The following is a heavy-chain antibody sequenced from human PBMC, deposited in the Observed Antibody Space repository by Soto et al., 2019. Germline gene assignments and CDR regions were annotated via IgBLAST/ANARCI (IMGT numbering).Heavy chain of an antibody. J-gene: IGHJ6*03. Sequence: ASVKVSCKASGYTFTSYGISWVRQAPGQGLEWMGWISAYNGNTNYAQKLQGRVTMTTNTSTSTAYMELSSLRSEDTAVYYCARGGHYDFFFFNSTYYSYDIVLSGKGT. CDR2: ISAYNGNT. V-gene: IGHV1-18*01. CDR3: ARGGHYDFFFFNSTYYSYDIVL. CDR1: GYTFTSYG. D-gene: IGHD3-3*01.